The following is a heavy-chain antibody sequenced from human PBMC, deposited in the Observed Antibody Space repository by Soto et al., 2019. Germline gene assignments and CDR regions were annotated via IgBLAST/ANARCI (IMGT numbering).Heavy chain of an antibody. Sequence: SETLSLTCTVSGGSISSSSYYWGWIRQPPGKGLEWIGSIYYSGSTYYNPSLKSRVTISVDTSENQFSLKLSSVTAADTAVYYCARRDQWLVNDAFDIWGQGTMVTVSS. CDR1: GGSISSSSYY. V-gene: IGHV4-39*01. D-gene: IGHD6-19*01. CDR3: ARRDQWLVNDAFDI. J-gene: IGHJ3*02. CDR2: IYYSGST.